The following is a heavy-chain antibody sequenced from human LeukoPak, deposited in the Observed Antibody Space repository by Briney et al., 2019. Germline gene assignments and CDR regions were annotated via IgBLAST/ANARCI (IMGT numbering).Heavy chain of an antibody. Sequence: ASVKVSCKASGSTFTSYYMHWMRQAPGQGLEWMGIINPSGGSTSYAQKFQGRVTMTRDTSTNTFYMELSSLRSEDTAVYYCARDEGPPRYNWNYGGPDYWGQGTLVTVSS. V-gene: IGHV1-46*01. CDR1: GSTFTSYY. CDR2: INPSGGST. D-gene: IGHD1-7*01. J-gene: IGHJ4*02. CDR3: ARDEGPPRYNWNYGGPDY.